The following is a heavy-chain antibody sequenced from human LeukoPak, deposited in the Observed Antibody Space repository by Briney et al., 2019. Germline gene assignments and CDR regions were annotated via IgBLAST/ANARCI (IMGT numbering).Heavy chain of an antibody. D-gene: IGHD3-10*01. J-gene: IGHJ4*02. Sequence: SGGSLRLSCAASGFIFTTYWMSWVRQAPGKGLEWVANVKEDGSEKYYADSVKGRFTISRDNAKNSVYLQMNSLRAEDTAVYHCAGDANALEFWGQGTLVTVSS. CDR3: AGDANALEF. V-gene: IGHV3-7*04. CDR1: GFIFTTYW. CDR2: VKEDGSEK.